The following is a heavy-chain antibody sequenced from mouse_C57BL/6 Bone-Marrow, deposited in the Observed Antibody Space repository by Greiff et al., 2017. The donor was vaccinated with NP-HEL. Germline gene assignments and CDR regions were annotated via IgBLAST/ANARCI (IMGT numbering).Heavy chain of an antibody. D-gene: IGHD1-1*01. CDR3: ARVGGVKITTVVAGRGTYAMDY. CDR1: GFTFSDYY. J-gene: IGHJ4*01. CDR2: ISNGGGST. V-gene: IGHV5-12*01. Sequence: EVKLMESGGGLVQPGGSLKLSCAASGFTFSDYYMYWVRQTPEKRLEWVAYISNGGGSTYYPDTVKGRFTISRDNAKNTLYLQMSRLKSEDTAMYYCARVGGVKITTVVAGRGTYAMDYWGQGTSVTVSS.